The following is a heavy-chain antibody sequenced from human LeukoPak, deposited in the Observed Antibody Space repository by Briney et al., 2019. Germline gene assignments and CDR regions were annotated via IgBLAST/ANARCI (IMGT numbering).Heavy chain of an antibody. CDR1: GASISTGTYY. J-gene: IGHJ5*02. V-gene: IGHV4-31*03. CDR3: ARYVGGGTWFDP. D-gene: IGHD2-15*01. CDR2: IYYSGST. Sequence: RSSETLSLTCTVSGASISTGTYYRSWIRRHPGKGLERIGYIYYSGSTYYNPSLKSRVTISVDTSKNQYSLKLSSVTAADTAVYYCARYVGGGTWFDPWGQGTLVTVSS.